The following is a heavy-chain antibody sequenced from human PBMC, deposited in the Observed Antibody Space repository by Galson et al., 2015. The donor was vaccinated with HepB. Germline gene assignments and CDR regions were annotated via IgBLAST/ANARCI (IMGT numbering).Heavy chain of an antibody. J-gene: IGHJ4*02. V-gene: IGHV1-46*01. CDR3: AKVRWELPGAFDY. CDR2: INPSGGST. CDR1: GYTFTSYY. D-gene: IGHD1-26*01. Sequence: SVKVSCKASGYTFTSYYMHWVRQAPGQGLEWMGIINPSGGSTSYAQRFQGRVTMTRDTSTSTVYMELSSLRAEDTAVYYCAKVRWELPGAFDYWGQGTLVTVSS.